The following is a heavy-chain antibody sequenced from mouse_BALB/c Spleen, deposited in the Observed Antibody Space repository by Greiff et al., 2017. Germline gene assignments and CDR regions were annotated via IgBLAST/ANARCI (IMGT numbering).Heavy chain of an antibody. CDR3: AYGNYLAWFAY. J-gene: IGHJ3*01. Sequence: EVQLQQSGPGLVKPSQSLSLTCSVTGYSITSGYYWNWIRQFPGNKLEWMGYISYDGSNNYNPSLKNRISITRDTAKNQFFLKLNSVTTEDTATYSCAYGNYLAWFAYWGQGTLVTVSA. V-gene: IGHV3-6*02. D-gene: IGHD2-1*01. CDR1: GYSITSGYY. CDR2: ISYDGSN.